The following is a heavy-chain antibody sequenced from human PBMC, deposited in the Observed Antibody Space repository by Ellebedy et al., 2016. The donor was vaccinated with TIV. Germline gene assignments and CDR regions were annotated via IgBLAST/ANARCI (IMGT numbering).Heavy chain of an antibody. CDR1: GFTFSSYS. J-gene: IGHJ4*02. CDR2: IRSSTSTT. CDR3: AREGSSGSYNDH. D-gene: IGHD1-26*01. Sequence: PGGSLRLSCAASGFTFSSYSMNWVRQAPGKGLEWVSYIRSSTSTTYYADSVKGRFTISRDNAKNSLYLQMNSLRAEDTAVYYCAREGSSGSYNDHWGQGTLVTVSS. V-gene: IGHV3-48*04.